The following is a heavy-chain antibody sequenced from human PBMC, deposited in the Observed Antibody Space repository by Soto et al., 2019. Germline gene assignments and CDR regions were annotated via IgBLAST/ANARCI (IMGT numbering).Heavy chain of an antibody. V-gene: IGHV3-30-3*01. CDR1: GFTFSSYA. D-gene: IGHD3-22*01. CDR3: ARDTPADYYDSSGYAWNFDY. J-gene: IGHJ4*02. CDR2: ISYDGSNK. Sequence: GGSLRLSCAASGFTFSSYAMHWVRQAPGKGLEWVAVISYDGSNKYYADSVKGRFTISRDNSKNTLYLQMNSLRAEDTAVYYCARDTPADYYDSSGYAWNFDYWGQGTLVTVSS.